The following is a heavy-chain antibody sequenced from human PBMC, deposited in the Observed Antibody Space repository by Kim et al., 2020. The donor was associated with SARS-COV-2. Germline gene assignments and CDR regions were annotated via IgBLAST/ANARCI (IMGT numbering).Heavy chain of an antibody. Sequence: GGSLRLSCAASGFTFSDYYMSWIRQAPGKGLXXVSXXSSSSXYTNYADSVKGRXXXSRAXXKNPXXLQXXSLXXXDTXVXYCTXVGXXXVWGXYRDXXYYXXXDVXXXGTXXXVS. CDR2: XSSSSXYT. J-gene: IGHJ6*01. CDR3: TXVGXXXVWGXYRDXXYYXXXDV. CDR1: GFTFSDYY. D-gene: IGHD3-16*02. V-gene: IGHV3-11*03.